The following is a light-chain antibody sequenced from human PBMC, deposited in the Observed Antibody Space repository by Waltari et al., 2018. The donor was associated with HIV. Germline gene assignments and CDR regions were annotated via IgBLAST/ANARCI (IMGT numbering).Light chain of an antibody. CDR3: QSADSSGTYV. CDR2: KDS. Sequence: SYELTQPPSVSVSPGQTARITCPRDPLPKHYAYWYQQKPGQAPVLVIYKDSERPSGIPERFSGSSSGTTVTLTISGVQAEDEADYYCQSADSSGTYVFGTGTKVTVL. V-gene: IGLV3-25*03. CDR1: PLPKHY. J-gene: IGLJ1*01.